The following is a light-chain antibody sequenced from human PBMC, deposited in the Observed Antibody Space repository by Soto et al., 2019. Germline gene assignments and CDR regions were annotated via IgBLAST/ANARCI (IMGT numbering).Light chain of an antibody. CDR2: DAS. J-gene: IGKJ4*01. CDR3: QQYDDLSALT. CDR1: QDISNS. Sequence: DIQMTQSPSSLSASVGDRVTVTCQASQDISNSLNWYQHKPGEAPRLLIYDASNLEAGVPSRFSGSGSETHFTFTISSLQPEDIATYYCQQYDDLSALTFGGGTKVE. V-gene: IGKV1-33*01.